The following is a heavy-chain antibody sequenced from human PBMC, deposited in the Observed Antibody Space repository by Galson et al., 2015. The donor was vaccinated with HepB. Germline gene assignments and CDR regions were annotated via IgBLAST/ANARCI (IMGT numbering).Heavy chain of an antibody. CDR1: YA. D-gene: IGHD3-22*01. CDR3: ATTYYYDSSGSPYYGMDV. CDR2: IIPIFGTA. V-gene: IGHV1-69*01. Sequence: YAISWVRQAPGQGLEWMGGIIPIFGTANYAQKFQGRVTITADESTSTAYMELSSLRSEDTAVYYCATTYYYDSSGSPYYGMDVWGQGTTVTVSS. J-gene: IGHJ6*02.